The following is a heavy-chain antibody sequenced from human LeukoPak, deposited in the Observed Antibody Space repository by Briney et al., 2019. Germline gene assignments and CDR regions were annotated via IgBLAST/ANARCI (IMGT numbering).Heavy chain of an antibody. D-gene: IGHD6-19*01. CDR3: AYSSGWYWTFDY. J-gene: IGHJ4*02. Sequence: SETLSLTCAVYGGSFSGYYWSWIRQPPGKGLEWIGTMSYSKSAYYNTSLKSRVTISVDTSKSQFSLKLSSVTAADTAVYYCAYSSGWYWTFDYWGQGTLVTVSS. CDR2: MSYSKSA. V-gene: IGHV4-34*01. CDR1: GGSFSGYY.